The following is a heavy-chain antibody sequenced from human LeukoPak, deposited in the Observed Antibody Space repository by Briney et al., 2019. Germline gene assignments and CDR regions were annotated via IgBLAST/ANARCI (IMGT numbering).Heavy chain of an antibody. CDR2: VDPEDGET. CDR3: ARGRRRFDGSGSYDGWFDP. D-gene: IGHD3-10*01. CDR1: GYTFTDYY. V-gene: IGHV1-69-2*01. J-gene: IGHJ5*02. Sequence: GATVKISCKVSGYTFTDYYMHWVQQAPGKGLEWMGLVDPEDGETIYAEKFQGRVTITADTSTDTAYMELSSLRSEDTAVYYCARGRRRFDGSGSYDGWFDPWGQGTLVTVSS.